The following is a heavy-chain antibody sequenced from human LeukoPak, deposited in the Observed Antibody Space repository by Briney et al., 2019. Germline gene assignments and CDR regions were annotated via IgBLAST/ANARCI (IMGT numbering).Heavy chain of an antibody. V-gene: IGHV3-66*01. CDR3: AKGVGFLEWLGLGYFDY. Sequence: PGGSLRLSCAASGFVVSGNYMSWVRQAPGKGLEWVSVLRNDGSTNYADSVECRFTISRDNSKTTLYLQMNSLRAEDTAVYYCAKGVGFLEWLGLGYFDYWGQGTLVTVSS. D-gene: IGHD3-3*02. J-gene: IGHJ4*02. CDR2: LRNDGST. CDR1: GFVVSGNY.